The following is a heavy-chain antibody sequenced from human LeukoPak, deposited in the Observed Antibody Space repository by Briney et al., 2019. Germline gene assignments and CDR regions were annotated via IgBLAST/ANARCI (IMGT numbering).Heavy chain of an antibody. CDR1: GFTVSTNY. D-gene: IGHD6-6*01. CDR2: IYSCGST. V-gene: IGHV3-66*03. J-gene: IGHJ4*02. CDR3: ARDSGLAPYSSSTPFDY. Sequence: GGSLRLSCAASGFTVSTNYMSWVRQAPGKGLEWVSVIYSCGSTYYADSVKGRFTIFRDNSKNTLYLQMNSLRAEDTAVYYCARDSGLAPYSSSTPFDYWGQGTLVTVSS.